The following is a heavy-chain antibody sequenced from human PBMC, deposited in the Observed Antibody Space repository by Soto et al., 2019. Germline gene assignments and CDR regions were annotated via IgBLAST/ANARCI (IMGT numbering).Heavy chain of an antibody. V-gene: IGHV3-21*01. CDR2: ISSSSXYI. Sequence: LSCXASGFTFSSYSMNWVRQAPGKGLEWVSSISSSSXYIYYXXSVKGRFTISRDNAKNSLYLQMNSLRAEDTAVYYCARDQPGYSYGYGLGYWGQGTLVTVSS. J-gene: IGHJ4*02. CDR3: ARDQPGYSYGYGLGY. D-gene: IGHD5-18*01. CDR1: GFTFSSYS.